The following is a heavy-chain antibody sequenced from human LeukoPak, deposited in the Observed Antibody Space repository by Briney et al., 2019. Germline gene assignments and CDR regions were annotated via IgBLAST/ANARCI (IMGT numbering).Heavy chain of an antibody. D-gene: IGHD3-10*01. CDR1: GFTFSSYA. CDR3: VKKEDGSGSYYIRDALDY. V-gene: IGHV3-64D*06. Sequence: PGGSLRLSCSASGFTFSSYAMHWVRQAPGKGLEYVSAISSNGGSTYYADSVKGRFTISRDNSKNTLYLQMSSLRAEDTAVYYCVKKEDGSGSYYIRDALDYWGRGTLVTVSS. J-gene: IGHJ4*02. CDR2: ISSNGGST.